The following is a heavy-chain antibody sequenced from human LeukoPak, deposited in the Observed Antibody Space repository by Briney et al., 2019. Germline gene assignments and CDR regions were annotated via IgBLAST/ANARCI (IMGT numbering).Heavy chain of an antibody. J-gene: IGHJ6*02. D-gene: IGHD1-26*01. V-gene: IGHV1-46*01. CDR1: VYTFTSYY. CDR2: INPSGGST. Sequence: ASVNVSCKAAVYTFTSYYMHWVRQAPGQGREWMGTINPSGGSTSYAQKFQGRVTMTRDTSTSTVYMELSSLRSEDTAVYYCATDEQRSYSFYYCGMDVWGQGTTVTVSS. CDR3: ATDEQRSYSFYYCGMDV.